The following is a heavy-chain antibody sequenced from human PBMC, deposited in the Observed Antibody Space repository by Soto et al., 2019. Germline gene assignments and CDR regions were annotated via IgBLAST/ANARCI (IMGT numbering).Heavy chain of an antibody. CDR2: IYYSGST. Sequence: QVQVQESGPRLVEPSQTLSLTCTVSGASISSDAYYWSCIRQHPETGLEWIGYIYYSGSTYYNPSLKGRLSISVDTSKNQFSLKLTSVTAADTAVYYCARGARSGESLDWFDPWGQGILVTVSS. D-gene: IGHD3-10*01. CDR3: ARGARSGESLDWFDP. J-gene: IGHJ5*02. CDR1: GASISSDAYY. V-gene: IGHV4-31*03.